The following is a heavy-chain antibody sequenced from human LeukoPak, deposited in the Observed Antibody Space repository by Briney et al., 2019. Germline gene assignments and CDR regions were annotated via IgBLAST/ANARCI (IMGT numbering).Heavy chain of an antibody. CDR2: IYYSGSI. J-gene: IGHJ4*02. V-gene: IGHV4-39*01. CDR3: ARSYYYDYRQIDY. D-gene: IGHD3-22*01. Sequence: SETLSLTCTVSGDSISTSSYYWGWIRQPPGEGLEWLGSIYYSGSIYNNPSLKSRVTISVDKSKNQFSLNRYSVTAADTAVFYCARSYYYDYRQIDYWGQGTLVTVSS. CDR1: GDSISTSSYY.